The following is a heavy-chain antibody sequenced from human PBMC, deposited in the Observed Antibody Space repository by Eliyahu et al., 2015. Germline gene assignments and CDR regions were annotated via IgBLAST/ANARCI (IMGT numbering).Heavy chain of an antibody. CDR3: TRDHRVITFGGVLRGLDV. D-gene: IGHD3-16*01. CDR1: XSSFTPYX. Sequence: QVQLVQSGAEMKKPGASVXXXCKASXSSFTPYXINWVRXXPGQGLEWLGWIXXNHGNTKNAQKVQGRVSLTTDPSTNTAYMELRSLRLDDTAVYYCTRDHRVITFGGVLRGLDVWGQGTTVTVSS. CDR2: IXXNHGNT. V-gene: IGHV1-18*04. J-gene: IGHJ6*02.